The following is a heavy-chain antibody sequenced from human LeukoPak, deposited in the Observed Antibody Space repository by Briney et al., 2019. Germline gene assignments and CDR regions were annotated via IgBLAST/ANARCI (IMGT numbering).Heavy chain of an antibody. J-gene: IGHJ4*02. CDR3: AKDTVLLWFGGYFDY. CDR2: ISYDGSNK. V-gene: IGHV3-30*18. D-gene: IGHD3-10*01. Sequence: GGSLRLSCAASGFTFSSYGMHWVRQAPGKGLEWVAVISYDGSNKYYADSVKGRFTISRDNSKNTLYLQMNSLRAEDTAVYYCAKDTVLLWFGGYFDYWGQGTLVTVSS. CDR1: GFTFSSYG.